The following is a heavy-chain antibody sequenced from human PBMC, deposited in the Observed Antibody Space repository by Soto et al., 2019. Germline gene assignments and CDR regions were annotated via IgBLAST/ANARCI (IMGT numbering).Heavy chain of an antibody. CDR2: INAGNGNT. J-gene: IGHJ5*02. CDR1: GYTFTSYA. Sequence: ASVKVSCKASGYTFTSYAMHWVRQAPGQRLEWIGWINAGNGNTKYSQKFQGRVTITRDTSASTAYMELSSLRSEDTAVYYCARKVGCTNGVCYEERWFDPWGQGTQVTVSS. CDR3: ARKVGCTNGVCYEERWFDP. V-gene: IGHV1-3*01. D-gene: IGHD2-8*01.